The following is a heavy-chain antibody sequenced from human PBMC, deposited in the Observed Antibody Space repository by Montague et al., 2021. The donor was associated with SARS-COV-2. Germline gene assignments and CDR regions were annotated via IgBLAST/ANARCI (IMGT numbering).Heavy chain of an antibody. Sequence: SETLSLTCTVSGVPISSYYWSWIRQPPGKGLEWIGYLYYGGRTDYNPSLKSRVTISVDTSNNQFSLSLTSVTAADTALYYCATITWRGDAFELWGPGTTVTVSS. CDR2: LYYGGRT. V-gene: IGHV4-59*01. CDR3: ATITWRGDAFEL. D-gene: IGHD1-1*01. J-gene: IGHJ3*01. CDR1: GVPISSYY.